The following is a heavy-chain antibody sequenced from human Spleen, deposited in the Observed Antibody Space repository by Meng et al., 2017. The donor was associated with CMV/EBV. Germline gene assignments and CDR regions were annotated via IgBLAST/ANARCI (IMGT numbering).Heavy chain of an antibody. D-gene: IGHD1-26*01. CDR1: GFSVSLNY. Sequence: GESLKISCAASGFSVSLNYMTWVRQTPGRGLEWVSVIYSGGTTYSADSVKGRFTTSRDNSKNTMYLQMNSLRADDTAVYYCAIRSTPKHVGAFDIWGQGTTVTVSS. V-gene: IGHV3-53*01. CDR2: IYSGGTT. J-gene: IGHJ3*02. CDR3: AIRSTPKHVGAFDI.